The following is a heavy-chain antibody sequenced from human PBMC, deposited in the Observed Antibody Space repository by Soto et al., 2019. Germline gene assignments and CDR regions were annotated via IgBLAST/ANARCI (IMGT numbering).Heavy chain of an antibody. CDR2: ISSNGSST. CDR1: GFTFSSYA. J-gene: IGHJ5*02. D-gene: IGHD1-1*01. CDR3: ARDLAAGTTVGDWFDP. Sequence: PGGSLRLSCAASGFTFSSYAMHWVRQAPGKGLEYVSAISSNGSSTYYANSVKGRFTISRDNSKNTLYLQMNSLRAEDTAVYYCARDLAAGTTVGDWFDPWGQGTLVTVSS. V-gene: IGHV3-64*01.